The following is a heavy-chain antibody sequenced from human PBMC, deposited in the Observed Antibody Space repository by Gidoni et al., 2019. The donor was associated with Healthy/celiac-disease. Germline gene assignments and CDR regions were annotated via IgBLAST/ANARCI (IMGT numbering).Heavy chain of an antibody. V-gene: IGHV4-34*01. D-gene: IGHD1-26*01. J-gene: IGHJ3*02. Sequence: QVQLQQWGAGLLKPSETLSLPCAVYGGSFSGYSWSWIRQPPGKGLEWIGEINHSGSTNYNPSLKSRVTISVDTSKNQFSLKLSSVTAADTAVYYCARAYTTGGKDAFDIWGQGTMVTVSS. CDR2: INHSGST. CDR3: ARAYTTGGKDAFDI. CDR1: GGSFSGYS.